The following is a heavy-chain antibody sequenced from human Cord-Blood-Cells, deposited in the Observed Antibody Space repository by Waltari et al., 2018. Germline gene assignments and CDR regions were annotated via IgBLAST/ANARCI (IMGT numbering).Heavy chain of an antibody. V-gene: IGHV3-30*18. CDR3: AKLHSSGWNDAFDI. CDR2: ISYDGSNK. J-gene: IGHJ3*02. CDR1: GSTFSSYG. Sequence: QVQLVESEGGVVQPGRSLRLSCAASGSTFSSYGMHWVRPAPGKGLEWVAVISYDGSNKYYADTVKGRFTISRDNSKNTLYLQMNSLRAEDTAVYYCAKLHSSGWNDAFDIWGQGTMVTVSS. D-gene: IGHD6-19*01.